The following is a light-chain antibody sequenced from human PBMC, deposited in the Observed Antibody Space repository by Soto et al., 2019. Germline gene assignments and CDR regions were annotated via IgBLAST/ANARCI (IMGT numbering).Light chain of an antibody. CDR1: SSNIANNN. J-gene: IGLJ3*02. V-gene: IGLV1-47*02. CDR3: AAWDDSLSGRV. CDR2: SNN. Sequence: QSVLTQPPSASETPGQRVTISCSGSSSNIANNNVYWYQQLSGTAPKVLIYSNNQRPSGVPDRFSGSKSGTSASLAISGRRSEDEADYYCAAWDDSLSGRVFGGGTKLTVL.